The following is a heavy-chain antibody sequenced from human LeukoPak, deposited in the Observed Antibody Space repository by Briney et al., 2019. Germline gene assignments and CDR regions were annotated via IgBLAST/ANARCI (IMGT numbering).Heavy chain of an antibody. CDR1: GGSIGSYY. J-gene: IGHJ6*03. D-gene: IGHD6-13*01. Sequence: SETLSLTCTVSGGSIGSYYWSWIRQPPGKGLEWIGYIHYSGSTNYNPSLKSRVTISVDTSKNQFSLMMSSVTAADTAVYYCARASPKQYSSSWSYYYYYYMDVWGKGTTVTVSS. CDR3: ARASPKQYSSSWSYYYYYYMDV. V-gene: IGHV4-59*01. CDR2: IHYSGST.